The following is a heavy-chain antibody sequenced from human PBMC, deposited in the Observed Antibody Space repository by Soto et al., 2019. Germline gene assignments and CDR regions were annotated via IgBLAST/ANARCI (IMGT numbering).Heavy chain of an antibody. CDR1: GYTFTSYA. CDR3: ASRGYDSRQGVDFDY. Sequence: GASVKVYCKASGYTFTSYAMHWVRQAPGQRLEWMGWIIPILGIANYAQKFQGRVTITADKSTSTAYMELSSLRSEDTAVYYCASRGYDSRQGVDFDYWGQGTLVTVSS. D-gene: IGHD5-12*01. CDR2: IIPILGIA. V-gene: IGHV1-69*10. J-gene: IGHJ4*02.